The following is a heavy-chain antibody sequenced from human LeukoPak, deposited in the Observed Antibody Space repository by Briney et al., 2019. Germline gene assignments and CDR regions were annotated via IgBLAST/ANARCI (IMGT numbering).Heavy chain of an antibody. V-gene: IGHV3-11*01. CDR1: GFTFSDYY. CDR3: AREGDITMVRGVISDY. CDR2: ISSSGSTI. Sequence: GGSLRLSCAASGFTFSDYYMSWIRQAPGKGLEWVSYISSSGSTIYYADSVKGRFTISRDNAKNSLYLQMNSLRAEDTAVYYCAREGDITMVRGVISDYWGQGTLVTVSS. D-gene: IGHD3-10*01. J-gene: IGHJ4*02.